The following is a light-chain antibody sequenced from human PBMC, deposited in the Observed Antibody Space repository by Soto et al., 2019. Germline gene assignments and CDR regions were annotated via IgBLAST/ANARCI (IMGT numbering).Light chain of an antibody. Sequence: DIQMTQSPSSVSASVGDRVTITCRASQAIDSWLAWYQQKPGEAPKLLIFTGSLLHSGVPPRFSGCGSGTDFTLTISSLQPEDFATYYCQQTLSFPPTFGQGTKVDIK. V-gene: IGKV1-12*01. CDR2: TGS. CDR3: QQTLSFPPT. J-gene: IGKJ1*01. CDR1: QAIDSW.